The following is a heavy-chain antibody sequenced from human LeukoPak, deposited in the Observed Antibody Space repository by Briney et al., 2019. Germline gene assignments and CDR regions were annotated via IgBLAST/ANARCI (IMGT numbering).Heavy chain of an antibody. J-gene: IGHJ2*01. D-gene: IGHD1-20*01. CDR2: ISGSGGST. CDR3: TKLSGNWNYWYFDL. Sequence: PGGSLRLSCAASAFTFNSYAMSWVRQAPGRGLEWVSIISGSGGSTYYADSVKGRFTISRDNSKNTLYLQMNSLRAEDTAAYYCTKLSGNWNYWYFDLWGRGTLVTVSS. CDR1: AFTFNSYA. V-gene: IGHV3-23*01.